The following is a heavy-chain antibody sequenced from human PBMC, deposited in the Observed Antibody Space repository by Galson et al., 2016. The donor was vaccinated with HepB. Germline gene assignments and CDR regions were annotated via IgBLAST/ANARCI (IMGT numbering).Heavy chain of an antibody. J-gene: IGHJ4*02. CDR2: IYNTGST. D-gene: IGHD1-26*01. CDR3: AGGKLATGWGY. V-gene: IGHV4-4*01. CDR1: GGSINSDVW. Sequence: ETLSLTCAVYGGSINSDVWWSWVRQAPGKGLEWIGEIYNTGSTNYNPSLKTRFIMSLDKSKNQFSLKANSVTAADTAVYFCAGGKLATGWGYWGQGTLVTGSS.